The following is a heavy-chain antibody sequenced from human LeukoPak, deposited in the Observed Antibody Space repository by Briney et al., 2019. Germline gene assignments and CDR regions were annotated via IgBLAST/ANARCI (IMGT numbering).Heavy chain of an antibody. CDR3: AKSEYSSSSPDY. CDR1: GFTFSSYA. J-gene: IGHJ4*02. V-gene: IGHV3-23*01. D-gene: IGHD6-6*01. Sequence: PGGSLRLSCAASGFTFSSYAMSWVRQAPGKGLEWVSAISGSGGSTYYADSVKGRFTISRDNSKNTLYLQMNSLRAEDMAVYYCAKSEYSSSSPDYWGQGTLVTVSS. CDR2: ISGSGGST.